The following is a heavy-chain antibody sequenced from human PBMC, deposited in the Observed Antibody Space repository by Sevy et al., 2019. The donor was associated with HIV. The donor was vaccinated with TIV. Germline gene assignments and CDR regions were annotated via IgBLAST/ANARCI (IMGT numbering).Heavy chain of an antibody. CDR1: GYTFTSYG. V-gene: IGHV1-18*01. Sequence: ASVKVSCKASGYTFTSYGISWVRQAPGQGLEWMGWISAYNGNTNYAQKLQGRVTMTTDTSTRTAYMELRRLRSDDTAVYYGARDSVRALNNWFDPWGQGTLVTVSS. D-gene: IGHD4-17*01. J-gene: IGHJ5*02. CDR3: ARDSVRALNNWFDP. CDR2: ISAYNGNT.